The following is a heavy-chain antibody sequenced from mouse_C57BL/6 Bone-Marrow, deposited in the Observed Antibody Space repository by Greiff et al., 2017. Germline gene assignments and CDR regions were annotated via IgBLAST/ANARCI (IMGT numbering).Heavy chain of an antibody. CDR1: GFTFSSYG. CDR2: ISSGGSYT. D-gene: IGHD1-1*01. CDR3: ARRSFYGGCAY. V-gene: IGHV5-6*02. Sequence: EVMLVESGGDLVKPGGSLKLSCAASGFTFSSYGMSWVRQTPDKRLEWVATISSGGSYTYYPDSVKGRFTISRDNAKNTLYLQMSSLKAEDTAMYYCARRSFYGGCAYWGQGTLVTVSA. J-gene: IGHJ3*01.